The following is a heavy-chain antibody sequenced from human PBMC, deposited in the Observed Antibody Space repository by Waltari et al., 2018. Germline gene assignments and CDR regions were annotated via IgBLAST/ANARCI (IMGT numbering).Heavy chain of an antibody. D-gene: IGHD3-22*01. V-gene: IGHV3-53*02. CDR2: IYSDGTI. CDR3: ARHYFATSGYPDYFQD. J-gene: IGHJ1*01. Sequence: ELQLVETGGGLIPPGGSLRLSCTASGFSVNSNYMSWVRQAPEKGLEWVSVIYSDGTIKYADSVKGRFIISRDNSKNTVYLQMNSLRPEDTAVYYCARHYFATSGYPDYFQDWGQGSLVTVSS. CDR1: GFSVNSNY.